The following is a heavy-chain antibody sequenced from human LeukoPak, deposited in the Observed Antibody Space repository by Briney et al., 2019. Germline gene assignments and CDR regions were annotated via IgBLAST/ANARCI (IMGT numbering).Heavy chain of an antibody. CDR1: GGSISSSSYH. D-gene: IGHD3-10*01. V-gene: IGHV4-39*07. CDR3: ASRGVRGVMMAFDI. J-gene: IGHJ3*02. CDR2: IYYSGST. Sequence: NPSETLSLTCTISGGSISSSSYHWGWIRQPPGKGLEWIGSIYYSGSTYYNPSLKSRVPISVDTSKNQFSLKLSSVTAADTAVYYCASRGVRGVMMAFDIWGQGTMVTVSS.